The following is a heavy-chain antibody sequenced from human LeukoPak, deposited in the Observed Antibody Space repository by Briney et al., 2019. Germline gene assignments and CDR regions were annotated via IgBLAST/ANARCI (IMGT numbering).Heavy chain of an antibody. CDR3: ARDNSSSYPYYYYYGMDV. CDR1: GDSVSSNSAA. V-gene: IGHV6-1*01. Sequence: SQTLSLTCAISGDSVSSNSAAWNWIRQSPSRGLEWLGRTYYRSKWYNDYAVSVKSRITINPDTSKNQFSLQLNSVTPEDTAVYYCARDNSSSYPYYYYYGMDVWGQGTAVTVSS. D-gene: IGHD6-13*01. CDR2: TYYRSKWYN. J-gene: IGHJ6*02.